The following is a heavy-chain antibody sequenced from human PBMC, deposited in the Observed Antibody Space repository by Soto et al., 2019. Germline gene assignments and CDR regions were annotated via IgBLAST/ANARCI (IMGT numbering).Heavy chain of an antibody. D-gene: IGHD2-21*02. Sequence: ASVKVSCKTSADIFNNYYMHWVRQAPGQGLEWMGVMTPSDGSTNYAQSFQGRVTMTRDTSTRTVYVERSSLRSGDTAVYYCAKHCGGDCSNGFDIWGQGTKVTVSS. J-gene: IGHJ3*02. V-gene: IGHV1-46*02. CDR2: MTPSDGST. CDR3: AKHCGGDCSNGFDI. CDR1: ADIFNNYY.